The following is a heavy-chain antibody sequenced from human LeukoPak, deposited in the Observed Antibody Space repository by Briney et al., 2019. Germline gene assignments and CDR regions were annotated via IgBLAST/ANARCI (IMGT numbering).Heavy chain of an antibody. CDR1: GGSFSSSHW. J-gene: IGHJ4*02. CDR3: ARRSRTGRGYDY. CDR2: INHSGST. V-gene: IGHV4-4*02. D-gene: IGHD3/OR15-3a*01. Sequence: SGTLSLTCAVSGGSFSSSHWWNWVRQSPGKGLEWIGEINHSGSTNYNPSLKSRVTISVDTSKNQFSLKLSSVTAADTAVYYCARRSRTGRGYDYWGQGTLVTVSS.